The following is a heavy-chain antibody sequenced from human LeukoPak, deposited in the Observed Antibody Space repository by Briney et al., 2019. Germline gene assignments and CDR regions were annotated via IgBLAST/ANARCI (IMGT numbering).Heavy chain of an antibody. Sequence: PGGSLRLSCAASGFTVSSNYMSWVRQAPGKGLEWVAVIWFDGSNKYYADSVKGRFTISRDNSKNTLYLQMNSLRAEDTAVYYCARVSRWEHLDYWGQGTLVTVSS. CDR2: IWFDGSNK. D-gene: IGHD1-26*01. V-gene: IGHV3-33*08. CDR1: GFTVSSNY. CDR3: ARVSRWEHLDY. J-gene: IGHJ4*02.